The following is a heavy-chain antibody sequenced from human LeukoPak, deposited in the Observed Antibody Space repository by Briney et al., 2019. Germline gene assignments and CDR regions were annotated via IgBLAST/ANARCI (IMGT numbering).Heavy chain of an antibody. CDR1: GFTFSSYS. J-gene: IGHJ6*02. V-gene: IGHV3-30*18. D-gene: IGHD1/OR15-1a*01. Sequence: GGSLRLSCAASGFTFSSYSTNWVRQAPGKGLEGVAVISYDGGKKYYAGSVKGRFTISRDNSKNPLYLQMNSLRADDTAVYYCAKDSSSSNKYYGMDVWGQGTTVTVSS. CDR3: AKDSSSSNKYYGMDV. CDR2: ISYDGGKK.